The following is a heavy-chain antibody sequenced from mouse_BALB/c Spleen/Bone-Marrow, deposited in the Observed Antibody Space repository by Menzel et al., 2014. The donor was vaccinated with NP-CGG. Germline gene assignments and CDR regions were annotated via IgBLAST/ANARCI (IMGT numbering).Heavy chain of an antibody. D-gene: IGHD2-1*01. CDR2: INDGGSYT. V-gene: IGHV5-4*02. CDR3: ARDGNFAMDY. Sequence: EVKLVESGGGLVKPGGSLKLSCAVSGFTFSDYYMYWVRRNPEERLEWVATINDGGSYTYYPDSVKGRFTISRDNAKNNLYLQMSSLKSEDTAMYYCARDGNFAMDYWGQGTSVTVSS. J-gene: IGHJ4*01. CDR1: GFTFSDYY.